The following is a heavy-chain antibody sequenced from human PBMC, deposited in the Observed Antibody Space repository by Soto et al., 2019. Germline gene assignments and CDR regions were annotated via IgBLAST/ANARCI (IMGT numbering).Heavy chain of an antibody. V-gene: IGHV1-18*01. D-gene: IGHD6-13*01. CDR2: ISAYNGNT. CDR1: GYTFTSYG. Sequence: ASVKVSCKASGYTFTSYGISWVRQAPGQGLEWMGWISAYNGNTNYAQKLQGRVTMTTDTSTSTAYMELRSLRSDDTAVYYCARVIAAAGTHFGDYYYGMDVWGQGNTVTVSS. CDR3: ARVIAAAGTHFGDYYYGMDV. J-gene: IGHJ6*02.